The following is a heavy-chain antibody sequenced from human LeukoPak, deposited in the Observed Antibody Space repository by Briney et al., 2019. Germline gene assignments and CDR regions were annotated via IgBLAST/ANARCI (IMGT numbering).Heavy chain of an antibody. CDR1: GYTFTSYD. CDR3: ARGKGRSRQQLVRVNNWFDP. J-gene: IGHJ5*02. V-gene: IGHV1-8*01. CDR2: MNPNSGNT. Sequence: GASVKVSCKAPGYTFTSYDINWVRQATGQGLEWMGWMNPNSGNTGYAQKFQGRVTMTRNTSISTAYMELSSLRSEDTAVYYCARGKGRSRQQLVRVNNWFDPWGQGTLVTVSS. D-gene: IGHD6-13*01.